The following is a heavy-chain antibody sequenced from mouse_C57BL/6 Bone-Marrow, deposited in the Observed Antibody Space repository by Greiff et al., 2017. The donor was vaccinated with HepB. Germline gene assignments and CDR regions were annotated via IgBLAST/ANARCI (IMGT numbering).Heavy chain of an antibody. Sequence: EVQLQQSGAELVRPGASVKLSCTASGFNIKDDYMHWVKQRPEQGLEWIGWIDPENGDTEYASKFQGKATITADTSSNTAYLQLSSLTSEDTAVDYCTTGITTVVAPVVWGTGTTVTVSS. V-gene: IGHV14-4*01. CDR3: TTGITTVVAPVV. D-gene: IGHD1-1*01. J-gene: IGHJ1*03. CDR1: GFNIKDDY. CDR2: IDPENGDT.